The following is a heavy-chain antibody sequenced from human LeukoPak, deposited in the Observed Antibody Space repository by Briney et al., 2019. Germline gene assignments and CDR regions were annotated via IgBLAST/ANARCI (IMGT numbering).Heavy chain of an antibody. J-gene: IGHJ4*02. CDR2: ISSSSSYI. CDR1: GFTSTSYS. V-gene: IGHV3-21*01. Sequence: NPGGSLRLSCAASGFTSTSYSMNWVRQAPGKGLEWVSSISSSSSYIYYADSVKGRFTISRDNAKNSLYLQMNSLRAEDTAVYYCARVKVRGVTYFDYWGQGTLVTVSS. CDR3: ARVKVRGVTYFDY. D-gene: IGHD3-10*01.